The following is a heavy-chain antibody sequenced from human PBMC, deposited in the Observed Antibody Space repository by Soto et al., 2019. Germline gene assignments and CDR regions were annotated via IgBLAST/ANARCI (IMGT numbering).Heavy chain of an antibody. V-gene: IGHV3-30*18. J-gene: IGHJ4*02. CDR1: GFTFSSYG. CDR3: AKERTRHFDY. D-gene: IGHD1-1*01. CDR2: ISYDGNNK. Sequence: GGSLRLSCAASGFTFSSYGMHWVRQAPGKGLEWVAVISYDGNNKYYADSVKGRLTISRDNSKNTVSLQMNSLRAEDTAVYYCAKERTRHFDYWGQGIPVTVSS.